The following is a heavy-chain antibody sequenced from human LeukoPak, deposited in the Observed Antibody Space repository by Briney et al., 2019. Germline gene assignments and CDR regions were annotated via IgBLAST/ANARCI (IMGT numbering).Heavy chain of an antibody. CDR2: INWNGGGT. CDR3: TRDSRSGWYSAFDI. J-gene: IGHJ3*02. Sequence: PGGSLRLSCAASGFTFDDYGMNWVRQAPGKGLEWVSGINWNGGGTGYADSVKGRFTISRDNAKNSLYLQMNSLRAEDTAVYYCTRDSRSGWYSAFDIWGQGTMVTVSS. V-gene: IGHV3-20*04. D-gene: IGHD6-19*01. CDR1: GFTFDDYG.